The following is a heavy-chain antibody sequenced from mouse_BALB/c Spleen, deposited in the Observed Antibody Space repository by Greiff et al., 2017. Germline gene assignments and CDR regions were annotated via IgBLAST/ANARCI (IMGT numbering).Heavy chain of an antibody. CDR3: ARFYYGSSYDDAMDY. CDR1: GFTFSSYA. V-gene: IGHV5-6-5*01. Sequence: EVQLVESGGGLVKPGGSLKLSCAASGFTFSSYAMSWVRQTPEKRLEWVASISSGGSTYYPDSVKGRFTISRDNARNILYLQMSSLRSEDTAMYYCARFYYGSSYDDAMDYWGQGTSVTVSS. CDR2: ISSGGST. J-gene: IGHJ4*01. D-gene: IGHD1-1*01.